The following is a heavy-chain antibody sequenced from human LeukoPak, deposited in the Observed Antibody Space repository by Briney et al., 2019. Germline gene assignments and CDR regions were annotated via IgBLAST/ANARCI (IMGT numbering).Heavy chain of an antibody. D-gene: IGHD2-2*01. CDR1: GGSFSGYY. J-gene: IGHJ5*02. CDR3: ARGEELKLYCSGTSCSPGGFDP. CDR2: INHSGST. Sequence: SETLSLTCAVYGGSFSGYYWSWIRRPPGKGLEWIGEINHSGSTNYNPSLKSRVTISVDTSKNQFSLKLSSVTAADTAVYYCARGEELKLYCSGTSCSPGGFDPWGQGTLVTVSS. V-gene: IGHV4-34*01.